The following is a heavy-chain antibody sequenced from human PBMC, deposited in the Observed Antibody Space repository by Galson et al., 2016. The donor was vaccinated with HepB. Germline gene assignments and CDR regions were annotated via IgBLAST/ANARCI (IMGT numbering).Heavy chain of an antibody. D-gene: IGHD2-2*01. CDR3: VRGSSPSVGMDV. J-gene: IGHJ6*02. CDR2: ISHDGFNK. CDR1: GFTCSTYP. Sequence: SLRLSCAMSGFTCSTYPMHWVRQAPGKGLEWVAIISHDGFNKYYADSMKGRFTISRDNSKNTLYLKMNSLKPEDTAVYTCVRGSSPSVGMDVWGQGTTVTVSS. V-gene: IGHV3-30*04.